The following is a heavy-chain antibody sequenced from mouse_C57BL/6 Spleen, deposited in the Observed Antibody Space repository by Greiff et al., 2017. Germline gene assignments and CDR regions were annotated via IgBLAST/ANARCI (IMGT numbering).Heavy chain of an antibody. J-gene: IGHJ3*01. CDR1: GYTFTDYY. D-gene: IGHD2-4*01. V-gene: IGHV1-77*01. CDR3: ARRGHYYDYDVGAWFAY. CDR2: IGPGSGST. Sequence: VQLQQSGAELVKPGASVKISCKASGYTFTDYYINWVKQRHGKGLEWIGKIGPGSGSTYYNEKFKGKATLTADKSYSTAYMQLISLTSEDSAVYVCARRGHYYDYDVGAWFAYWGKGTLVTVSA.